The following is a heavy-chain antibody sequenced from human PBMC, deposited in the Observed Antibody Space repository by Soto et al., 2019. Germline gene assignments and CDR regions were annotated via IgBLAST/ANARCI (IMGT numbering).Heavy chain of an antibody. CDR2: IIPIIDIA. J-gene: IGHJ4*02. V-gene: IGHV1-69*02. CDR3: AAGYSTGWYFLDY. D-gene: IGHD6-19*01. Sequence: GASVKVSCKASGGTFSSYTISWVRQAPGQGLEWMGRIIPIIDIANYAQKFQGRVTITADKSTSTAYMELSSLRSEDTAVYYCAAGYSTGWYFLDYWGQGTLVTVSS. CDR1: GGTFSSYT.